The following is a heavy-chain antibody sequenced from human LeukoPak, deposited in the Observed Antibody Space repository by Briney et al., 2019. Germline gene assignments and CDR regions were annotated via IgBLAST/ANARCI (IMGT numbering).Heavy chain of an antibody. V-gene: IGHV4-39*07. D-gene: IGHD2-15*01. CDR1: GGSISSSSYY. CDR2: IYYSGST. J-gene: IGHJ6*02. CDR3: ARDYVVVAADYYYGMDV. Sequence: SETLSLTCTVSGGSISSSSYYWGWIRQPPGKGLEWIGSIYYSGSTYYNPSLKSRVTISVDTSKNQFSLKLSSVTAADTAVYYCARDYVVVAADYYYGMDVWGQGTTATVSS.